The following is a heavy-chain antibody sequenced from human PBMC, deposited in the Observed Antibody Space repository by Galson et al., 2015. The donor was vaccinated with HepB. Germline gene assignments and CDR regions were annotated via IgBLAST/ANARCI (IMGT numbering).Heavy chain of an antibody. CDR2: TYYRSKWYN. V-gene: IGHV6-1*01. CDR1: GDSVSSNSAA. D-gene: IGHD5/OR15-5a*01. CDR3: ARDGSTTYRNFDL. J-gene: IGHJ2*01. Sequence: CAISGDSVSSNSAAWNWFRQSPSRGLEWLGRTYYRSKWYNGSAVSVKSRISINPDTSQNQFSLQLNSVSPEATAVYYCARDGSTTYRNFDLWGRGAPVTATS.